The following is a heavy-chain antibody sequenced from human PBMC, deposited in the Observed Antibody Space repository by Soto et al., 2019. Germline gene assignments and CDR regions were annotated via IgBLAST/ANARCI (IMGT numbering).Heavy chain of an antibody. CDR3: AAIFGVAPGGDAFDI. J-gene: IGHJ3*02. CDR2: FDPEDGET. V-gene: IGHV1-24*01. D-gene: IGHD3-3*01. CDR1: GYTLTELS. Sequence: ASVKVSCKVSGYTLTELSMHWVRQAPGKGLEWMGGFDPEDGETIYAQKFQGRVTMTEDTSTDTAYMELSSLRSEDTAVYYCAAIFGVAPGGDAFDIWGQGTMVTVSS.